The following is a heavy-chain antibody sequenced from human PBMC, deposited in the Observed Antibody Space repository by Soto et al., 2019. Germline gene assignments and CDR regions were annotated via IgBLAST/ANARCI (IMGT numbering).Heavy chain of an antibody. V-gene: IGHV1-69*02. J-gene: IGHJ5*02. CDR1: GGTFSSST. Sequence: ASVKVSCKASGGTFSSSTISWVRQAPGEGLEWMGRIIPILGIANYAQKFQGRVTITADKSTSTAYMELSSLRSEDTAVYYCAITFYSGGNYVDWFAPSGQGTLVLVSA. CDR2: IIPILGIA. CDR3: AITFYSGGNYVDWFAP. D-gene: IGHD4-4*01.